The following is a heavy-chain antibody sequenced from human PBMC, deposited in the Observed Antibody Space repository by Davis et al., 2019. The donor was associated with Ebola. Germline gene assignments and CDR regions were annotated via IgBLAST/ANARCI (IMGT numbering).Heavy chain of an antibody. CDR3: ASSSGGV. V-gene: IGHV1-46*01. Sequence: ASVKVSCKASGYTFTNYYMHWVRQAPGQGVEWMGVINPGGGNITYAQKFQGRVTMTRGTSTSTVYMELSSLRSGDTAVYYCASSSGGVWGQGTLVTVSS. CDR2: INPGGGNI. CDR1: GYTFTNYY. J-gene: IGHJ4*02. D-gene: IGHD2-15*01.